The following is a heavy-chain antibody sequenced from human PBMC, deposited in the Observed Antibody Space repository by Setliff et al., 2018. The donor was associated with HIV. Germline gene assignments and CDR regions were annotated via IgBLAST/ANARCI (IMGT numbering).Heavy chain of an antibody. J-gene: IGHJ4*02. CDR1: GYTFSTNA. D-gene: IGHD6-19*01. CDR2: INAGDDNT. CDR3: ARGSCSGCYLSDY. V-gene: IGHV1-3*01. Sequence: ASVKVSCKAFGYTFSTNAIHWVRQAPGQRLEWMGYINAGDDNTRYSKKFQGRVTITRDTSANTAYMELSSLRSEDTAVYYCARGSCSGCYLSDYWGLGTLVTVS.